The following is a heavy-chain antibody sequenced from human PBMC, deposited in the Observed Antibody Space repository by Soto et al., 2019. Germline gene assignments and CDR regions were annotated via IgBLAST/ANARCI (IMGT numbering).Heavy chain of an antibody. Sequence: PGGSLRLSCTASEFTFANFAMSWVRQAPGKGLEWVSGISADGGGTYYAASVKGRFTISRDNSKKTMYFQLNSLRDEDTAVYYCAKCNGLVTTSGGWCNWFDPWGQGTPVTVSP. CDR2: ISADGGGT. V-gene: IGHV3-23*01. CDR1: EFTFANFA. CDR3: AKCNGLVTTSGGWCNWFDP. D-gene: IGHD2-21*01. J-gene: IGHJ5*02.